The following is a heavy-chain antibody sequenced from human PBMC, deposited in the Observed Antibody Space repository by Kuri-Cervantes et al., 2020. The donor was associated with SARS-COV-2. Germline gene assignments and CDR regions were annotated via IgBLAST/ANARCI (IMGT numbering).Heavy chain of an antibody. V-gene: IGHV1-46*03. D-gene: IGHD3-3*01. CDR3: ARDFWSGYYPYYYMDV. CDR2: INPSGGST. Sequence: ASVKVSCKASGGTFSSYAISWVRQAPGQGLEWMGIINPSGGSTSYAQKFQGRVTMTRDTSTSTVYMELSSLRSEDTAVYYCARDFWSGYYPYYYMDVWGKGTTVTVSS. CDR1: GGTFSSYA. J-gene: IGHJ6*03.